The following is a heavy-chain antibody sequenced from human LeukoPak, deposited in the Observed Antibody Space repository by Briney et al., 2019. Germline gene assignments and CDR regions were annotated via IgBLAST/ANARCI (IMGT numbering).Heavy chain of an antibody. CDR2: ISSSSSYI. Sequence: GGSLRLSCAASGFTFSSYSMNWVRQAPGKGLEWVSSISSSSSYIYYADSVKGRFTISRDNAKNSLYLQMNSLRAEDTAVYYCAKDGYSYGIAEYYFDYWGQGTLVTVSS. J-gene: IGHJ4*02. V-gene: IGHV3-21*04. D-gene: IGHD5-18*01. CDR3: AKDGYSYGIAEYYFDY. CDR1: GFTFSSYS.